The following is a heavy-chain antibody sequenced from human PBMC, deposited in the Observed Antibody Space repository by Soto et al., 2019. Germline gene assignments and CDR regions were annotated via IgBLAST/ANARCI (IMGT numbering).Heavy chain of an antibody. D-gene: IGHD3-10*01. CDR2: IYYSGST. CDR1: GGSISSYY. J-gene: IGHJ6*02. CDR3: VRGYGSGSWDYYYGMDV. Sequence: PSETLSLSCTVSGGSISSYYWSWIRQPPGKGLEWIGYIYYSGSTNYNPSLKSRVTISVDTSKNQFSLKLSSVTAADTAVYYCVRGYGSGSWDYYYGMDVWGQGTTVTVSS. V-gene: IGHV4-59*01.